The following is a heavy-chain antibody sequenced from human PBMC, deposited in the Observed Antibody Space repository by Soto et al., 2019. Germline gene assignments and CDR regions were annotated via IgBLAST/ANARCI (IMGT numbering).Heavy chain of an antibody. CDR3: AQKYSSGWYGLYYFDY. V-gene: IGHV2-5*02. J-gene: IGHJ4*02. CDR2: IYWDDDK. CDR1: GFSLSTSGVG. D-gene: IGHD6-19*01. Sequence: QITLKESGPTLVKPTQTLTLTCTFSGFSLSTSGVGVGWIRQPPGKALEWLALIYWDDDKRYSPSLKSRLTITKANSKNQVVLTMTNMDPVDTATYYCAQKYSSGWYGLYYFDYWGQGTLVTVSS.